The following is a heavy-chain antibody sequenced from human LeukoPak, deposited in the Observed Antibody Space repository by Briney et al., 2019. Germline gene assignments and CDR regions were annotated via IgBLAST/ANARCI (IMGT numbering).Heavy chain of an antibody. Sequence: GRSLRLSCAASAFSVGSNYMAWVRQAPGKGLEWVSLVYSSGSTYYADSVKGRFTISRDNSKNTLYLQMNSLRAEDTAVYYCARSSSTSWENHDAFDIWGQGTMVTVSS. J-gene: IGHJ3*02. D-gene: IGHD2-2*01. CDR3: ARSSSTSWENHDAFDI. CDR2: VYSSGST. CDR1: AFSVGSNY. V-gene: IGHV3-66*01.